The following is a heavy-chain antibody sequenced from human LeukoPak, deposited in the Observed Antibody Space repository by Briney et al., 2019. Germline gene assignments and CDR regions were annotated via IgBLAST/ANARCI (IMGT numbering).Heavy chain of an antibody. CDR2: INAYTGGT. Sequence: ASVKVSCKASGYTFAGCNIHWVRQAPGQGLEWMGWINAYTGGTKYAQKFEGRVTLTRDTSIKTAYLDLSRLTSDDTAIYYCAREAYQVPFDYWGQGTLVTVSS. D-gene: IGHD2-2*01. CDR3: AREAYQVPFDY. CDR1: GYTFAGCN. J-gene: IGHJ4*02. V-gene: IGHV1-2*02.